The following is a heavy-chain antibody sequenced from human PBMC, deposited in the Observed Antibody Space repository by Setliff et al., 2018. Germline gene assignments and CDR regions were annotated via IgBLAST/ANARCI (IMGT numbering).Heavy chain of an antibody. Sequence: ASVKVSCKASGYTFSGSGISWVRQAPGQGLEWMGWISPHTGNTFYAPQFQGRVIMTTDTSTTTAYMELRSLRADDTAVYYCARDADKYDSTENPIVDYWGQGTLVTVSS. V-gene: IGHV1-18*01. CDR2: ISPHTGNT. CDR1: GYTFSGSG. CDR3: ARDADKYDSTENPIVDY. J-gene: IGHJ4*02. D-gene: IGHD3-22*01.